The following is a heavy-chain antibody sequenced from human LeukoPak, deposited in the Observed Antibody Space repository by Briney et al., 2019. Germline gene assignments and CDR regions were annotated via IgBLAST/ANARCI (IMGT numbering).Heavy chain of an antibody. V-gene: IGHV5-51*01. CDR2: IYPDDSDT. CDR3: ARPNITSYYDSRGYDAFDV. J-gene: IGHJ3*01. Sequence: GESLKISCKGSGYRFNAYWIAWVRQMPGKGLEWMGIIYPDDSDTRYRPSFQGQVTISADKSVRTAYLQWSSLRASDTAMYYCARPNITSYYDSRGYDAFDVWGQGTMVTVSS. CDR1: GYRFNAYW. D-gene: IGHD3-22*01.